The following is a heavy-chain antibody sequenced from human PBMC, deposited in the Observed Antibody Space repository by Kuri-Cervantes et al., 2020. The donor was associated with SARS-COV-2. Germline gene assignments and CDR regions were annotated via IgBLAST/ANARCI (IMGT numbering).Heavy chain of an antibody. CDR1: GFTFSSYA. J-gene: IGHJ5*02. CDR2: RSYDGSNK. D-gene: IGHD2-2*01. Sequence: GESLKISCAASGFTFSSYAMHWVRQAPGKGLEWVAVRSYDGSNKYYADSVKDRFTISRDNSKNTLYLQMNSLKTEDTAVYYCTTVTLGYCSSTSCYEWFDPWGQGTLVTVSS. CDR3: TTVTLGYCSSTSCYEWFDP. V-gene: IGHV3-30-3*01.